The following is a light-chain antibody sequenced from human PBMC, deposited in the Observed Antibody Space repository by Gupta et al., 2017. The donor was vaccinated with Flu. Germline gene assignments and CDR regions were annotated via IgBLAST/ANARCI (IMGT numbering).Light chain of an antibody. CDR2: DTS. J-gene: IGLJ2*01. Sequence: QAVVTQEPSLTVSPGGTVTLTCGSSTGAVTSGHYPYWFQQKPGQAPRTLIYDTSNKHSWTPARFSGSLFGGKAALTLSGAQPEDEAEYYCLLSYSSATSGVFGGGTKLTVL. V-gene: IGLV7-46*01. CDR1: TGAVTSGHY. CDR3: LLSYSSATSGV.